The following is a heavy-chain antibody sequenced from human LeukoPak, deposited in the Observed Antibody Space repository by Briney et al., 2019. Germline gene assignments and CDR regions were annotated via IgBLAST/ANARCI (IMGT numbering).Heavy chain of an antibody. CDR2: IDWNGSST. CDR1: GFTFDDCG. V-gene: IGHV3-20*04. J-gene: IGHJ4*02. CDR3: ARDADYYFDQ. Sequence: GGSLRLSCAASGFTFDDCGMSWVRQAPGKGLEWVSSIDWNGSSTGYADSVKGRFTISRDDAKNSLYLQMNSLRAEDTALYYCARDADYYFDQWGQGTLVTVSS.